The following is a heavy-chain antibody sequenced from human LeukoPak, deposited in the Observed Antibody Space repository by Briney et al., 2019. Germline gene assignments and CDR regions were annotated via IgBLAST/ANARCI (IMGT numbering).Heavy chain of an antibody. CDR3: ARQRDSNWFDP. CDR1: GYTFINYY. Sequence: ASVTVSCKASGYTFINYYIHWVRQAPGQGLEWMGIINPSAGSTTYAQNFQGRVTMTRDTSTNTVYMELSSLRSEDTAVYYCARQRDSNWFDPWGQGTLVTVSS. V-gene: IGHV1-46*01. CDR2: INPSAGST. J-gene: IGHJ5*02. D-gene: IGHD4-11*01.